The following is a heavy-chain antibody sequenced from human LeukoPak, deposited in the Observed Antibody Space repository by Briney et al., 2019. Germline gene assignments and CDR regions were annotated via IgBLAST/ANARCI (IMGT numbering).Heavy chain of an antibody. D-gene: IGHD3-3*01. CDR1: VGSFSGYY. J-gene: IGHJ4*02. V-gene: IGHV4-34*01. Sequence: SETLSLTCAVYVGSFSGYYWSWIRQPPGKGLEWIGEINHSGSTNYNPSLKSRVTISVDTSKNQFSLKLSSVTAADTAVYYCARARRRFLEWLPTYYFDYWGQGTLVTVSS. CDR3: ARARRRFLEWLPTYYFDY. CDR2: INHSGST.